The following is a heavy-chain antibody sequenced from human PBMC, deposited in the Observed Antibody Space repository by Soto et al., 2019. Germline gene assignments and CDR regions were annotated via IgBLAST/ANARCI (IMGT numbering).Heavy chain of an antibody. V-gene: IGHV4-39*01. CDR1: GGSISSSSYY. CDR2: IYYSGST. D-gene: IGHD3-3*01. CDR3: ARRPNVEWLSVDY. J-gene: IGHJ4*02. Sequence: SETLSLTCTVSGGSISSSSYYWGWIRQPPGKGLEWIGSIYYSGSTYYNPSLKSRVTISVDTSKNQFSLKLSSVTAADTAVYYCARRPNVEWLSVDYWGQGTLVTVSS.